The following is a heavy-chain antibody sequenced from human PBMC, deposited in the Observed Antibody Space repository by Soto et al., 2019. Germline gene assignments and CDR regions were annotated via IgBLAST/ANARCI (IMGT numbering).Heavy chain of an antibody. D-gene: IGHD3-10*01. CDR3: AKDSGRGSADYFFDY. V-gene: IGHV3-30*18. CDR2: ISFDGGDK. CDR1: GFTFSNYG. J-gene: IGHJ4*02. Sequence: QVQLVESGGGVVQPGRSLRLSCAASGFTFSNYGMHWVRRDPGKGLEWVAVISFDGGDKKSADSVKGRFTISRDNSKNTLYLPMNSLRAADTAVYYCAKDSGRGSADYFFDYWGRGTLVTVSS.